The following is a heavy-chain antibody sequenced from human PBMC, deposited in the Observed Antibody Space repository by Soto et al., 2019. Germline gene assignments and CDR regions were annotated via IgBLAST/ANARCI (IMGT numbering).Heavy chain of an antibody. CDR3: ARDGISNSFDY. V-gene: IGHV1-69*06. D-gene: IGHD3-3*02. CDR1: STCG. Sequence: STCGISWVRQAPGQGLEWMGRIIPIFRSAHYTQKLQGRVTITADRSTSIVYMELSSLRSEDTAVYYCARDGISNSFDYWGQGTLVTVSS. CDR2: IIPIFRSA. J-gene: IGHJ4*02.